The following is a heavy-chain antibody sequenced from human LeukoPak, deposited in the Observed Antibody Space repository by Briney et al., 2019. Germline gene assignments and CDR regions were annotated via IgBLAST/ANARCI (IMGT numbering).Heavy chain of an antibody. CDR3: AILPRRFFYYDSSGYRYYFDY. Sequence: PSETLSLTCAVYGGSFSGYYWSWIRQPPGKGLEWIGEINHSGSTKYNPSLKSRVTISVDTPKNQFSLKLSSVTAADTAVYYCAILPRRFFYYDSSGYRYYFDYWGQGTLVTVSS. CDR2: INHSGST. V-gene: IGHV4-34*01. CDR1: GGSFSGYY. D-gene: IGHD3-22*01. J-gene: IGHJ4*01.